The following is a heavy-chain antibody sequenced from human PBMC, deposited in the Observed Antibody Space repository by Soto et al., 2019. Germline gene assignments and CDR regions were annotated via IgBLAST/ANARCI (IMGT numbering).Heavy chain of an antibody. J-gene: IGHJ4*02. CDR3: ASDERDDYALRY. D-gene: IGHD4-17*01. Sequence: TLSLTCAVSGGSISSGGYSWNWIRQPPGKGLEWIGYIYHSGSTYYSPSLKSRVTISVDGSKNQFFLKLSSVTAADTAVYYCASDERDDYALRYWGQGALVTVS. CDR2: IYHSGST. CDR1: GGSISSGGYS. V-gene: IGHV4-30-2*01.